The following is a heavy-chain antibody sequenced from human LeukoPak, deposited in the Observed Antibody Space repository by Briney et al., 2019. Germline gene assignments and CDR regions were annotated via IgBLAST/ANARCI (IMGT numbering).Heavy chain of an antibody. CDR3: TRLGYLPELGYCSSTSCYETDY. J-gene: IGHJ4*02. V-gene: IGHV3-48*04. CDR1: GFTFSSYS. Sequence: GGSLRLSCAASGFTFSSYSMNWVRQAPGKGLEWVSYISSSSSTIYYADSVKGRFTISRDNAKNSLYLQMNSLRAEDTAVYYCTRLGYLPELGYCSSTSCYETDYWGQGTLVTVSS. CDR2: ISSSSSTI. D-gene: IGHD2-2*01.